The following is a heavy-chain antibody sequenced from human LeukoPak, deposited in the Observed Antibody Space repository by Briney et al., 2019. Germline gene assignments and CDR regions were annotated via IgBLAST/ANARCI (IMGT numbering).Heavy chain of an antibody. CDR3: ARSKAQCGGDCYSKPYYHYGMDV. D-gene: IGHD2-21*02. CDR2: INPSGSST. V-gene: IGHV1-46*01. Sequence: GASVKVSCKASGYTFTSYYMHWVRQAPGQGLEWMGIINPSGSSTSYAQKFQGRVTMTRDTSTSTVYMELSSLRSEDTAVYYCARSKAQCGGDCYSKPYYHYGMDVWGQGTTVTVSS. J-gene: IGHJ6*02. CDR1: GYTFTSYY.